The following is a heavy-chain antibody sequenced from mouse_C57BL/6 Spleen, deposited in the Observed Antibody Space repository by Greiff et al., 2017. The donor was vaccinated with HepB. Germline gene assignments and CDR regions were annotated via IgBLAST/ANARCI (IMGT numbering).Heavy chain of an antibody. V-gene: IGHV5-6*01. CDR2: ISSGGSYT. D-gene: IGHD4-1*01. J-gene: IGHJ2*01. CDR3: ARQETGNYLDY. Sequence: EVQGVESGGDLVKPGGSLKLSCAASGFTFSSYGMSWVRQTPDKRLEWVATISSGGSYTYYPDSVKGRFTISRDNAKNTLYLQMSSLKSEDTAMYYCARQETGNYLDYWGQGTTLTVSS. CDR1: GFTFSSYG.